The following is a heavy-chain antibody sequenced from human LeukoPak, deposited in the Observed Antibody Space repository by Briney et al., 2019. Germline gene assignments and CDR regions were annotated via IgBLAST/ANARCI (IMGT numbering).Heavy chain of an antibody. D-gene: IGHD3/OR15-3a*01. J-gene: IGHJ2*01. CDR3: TTDPLVWFAFDL. Sequence: NPGGSLRLSCAASGFIVSSNYMSWVRQAPGKGLEWVGRIRSKTDGGTTDYAAPVKGRFTISRDDSENTLHLQMTSLKTEDTAVYYCTTDPLVWFAFDLWGRGTLVTVSS. V-gene: IGHV3-15*01. CDR1: GFIVSSNY. CDR2: IRSKTDGGTT.